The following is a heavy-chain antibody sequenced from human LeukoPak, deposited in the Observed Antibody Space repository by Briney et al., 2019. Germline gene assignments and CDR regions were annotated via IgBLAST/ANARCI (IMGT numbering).Heavy chain of an antibody. CDR1: GFTSSSYS. J-gene: IGHJ3*02. V-gene: IGHV3-21*01. D-gene: IGHD6-19*01. CDR3: ARDRGSDWYDGFDI. Sequence: GGSLRLSCAASGFTSSSYSMNWVRQTPGKGLEWVSSIGTRRTSIYYADSVKGRFTISRDNAKSSLYLQMNSLRAEDTAVYYCARDRGSDWYDGFDIWGQGTMVTVSS. CDR2: IGTRRTSI.